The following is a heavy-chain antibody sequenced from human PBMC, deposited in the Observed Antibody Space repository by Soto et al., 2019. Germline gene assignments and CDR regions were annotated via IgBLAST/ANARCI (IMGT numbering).Heavy chain of an antibody. V-gene: IGHV4-39*01. CDR3: ARHFPGPRVEYHLPRSYYYYYGMCV. Sequence: PSETLSLTCTVSGVSLISTSYYWALIRQPPGKVLEWIGSIFFNGGAYYTPSLESRVTISVDTSKKKLSLRLRSVTAADTAVYYCARHFPGPRVEYHLPRSYYYYYGMCVCGQGTTVIVSS. CDR1: GVSLISTSYY. CDR2: IFFNGGA. J-gene: IGHJ6*02. D-gene: IGHD6-6*01.